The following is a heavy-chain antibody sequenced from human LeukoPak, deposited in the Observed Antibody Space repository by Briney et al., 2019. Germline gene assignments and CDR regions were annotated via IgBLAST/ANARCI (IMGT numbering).Heavy chain of an antibody. J-gene: IGHJ4*02. D-gene: IGHD3-22*01. CDR1: GSTFSSYS. CDR3: ARDASSGMTYYYDSSSY. Sequence: GASLTLFCAASGSTFSSYSMNCASNAQRTRRDFIQSISSSSSYIYYADSVKGRFTISRDNAKNSLYLQMNSLRAEDTAVYYCARDASSGMTYYYDSSSYWGQGTLVTVSS. V-gene: IGHV3-21*01. CDR2: ISSSSSYI.